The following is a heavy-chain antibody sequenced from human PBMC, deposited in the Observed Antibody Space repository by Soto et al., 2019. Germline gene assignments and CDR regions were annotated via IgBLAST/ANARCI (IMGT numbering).Heavy chain of an antibody. CDR2: TSSNSAYT. CDR3: TGDASRDSSARGWFDP. V-gene: IGHV3-21*06. Sequence: LILSCAGSGFTFRRFTMNWLRPAPLKGLEWVSTTSSNSAYTYYTDALSGRFTISRDNAKNSLHLQINSLSAEDTAVYYCTGDASRDSSARGWFDPWGPGTLVTVSS. D-gene: IGHD6-13*01. CDR1: GFTFRRFT. J-gene: IGHJ5*02.